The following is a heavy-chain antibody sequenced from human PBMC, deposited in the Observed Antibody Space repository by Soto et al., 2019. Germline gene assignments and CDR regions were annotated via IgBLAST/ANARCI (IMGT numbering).Heavy chain of an antibody. D-gene: IGHD3-3*01. J-gene: IGHJ4*02. CDR2: IIPIFGTA. CDR3: ARVGVYPGWSGYFFGY. Sequence: QVQLVQSGAEVKKPGSSVKVSCKASGGTFSSYAISWVRQAPGQGLEWMGGIIPIFGTANYAQKFQGRVTITADEATSTAYMELSSLRAEDTAVYYCARVGVYPGWSGYFFGYWGQGTLVTVSS. V-gene: IGHV1-69*01. CDR1: GGTFSSYA.